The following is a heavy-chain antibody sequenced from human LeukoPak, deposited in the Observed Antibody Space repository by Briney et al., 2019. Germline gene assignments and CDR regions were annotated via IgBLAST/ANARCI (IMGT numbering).Heavy chain of an antibody. D-gene: IGHD6-13*01. CDR1: GFTFDDYY. CDR2: IRNSGSTT. V-gene: IGHV3-11*01. J-gene: IGHJ4*02. CDR3: ARHGRGSIAEEY. Sequence: PGGSLRLSCAASGFTFDDYYMTWIRQAPGKGLEWVSDIRNSGSTTYYADSVKGRFTISRDNAKNLLYLQMNSLRAEDTAVYYCARHGRGSIAEEYWGQGTLVTVSS.